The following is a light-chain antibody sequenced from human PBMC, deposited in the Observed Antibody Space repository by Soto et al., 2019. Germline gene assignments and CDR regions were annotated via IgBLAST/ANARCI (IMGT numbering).Light chain of an antibody. Sequence: ILMTQSPATLSVSAGERATLSCRASQSVSSNLAWYQQKPGQAPRLLIYDVSKRATGTPARFSGSGSGTDFTLTISSLEPEDFAVYYCHQYGISPFGGGTKVDIK. J-gene: IGKJ4*01. V-gene: IGKV3D-15*01. CDR2: DVS. CDR1: QSVSSN. CDR3: HQYGISP.